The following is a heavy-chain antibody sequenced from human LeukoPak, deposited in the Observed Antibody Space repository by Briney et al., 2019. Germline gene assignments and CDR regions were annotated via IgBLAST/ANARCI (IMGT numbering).Heavy chain of an antibody. CDR2: MNPNSGNT. CDR3: ARANYYGSGKKDLGY. CDR1: GYTFTTYD. Sequence: GASVKVSCKASGYTFTTYDINWVRQATGQGLEWMGWMNPNSGNTGYAQKFQGRVTTTRNTSMSTAYMELNSLRSEDTAVYYCARANYYGSGKKDLGYWGQGTLVTVSS. J-gene: IGHJ4*02. V-gene: IGHV1-8*01. D-gene: IGHD3-10*01.